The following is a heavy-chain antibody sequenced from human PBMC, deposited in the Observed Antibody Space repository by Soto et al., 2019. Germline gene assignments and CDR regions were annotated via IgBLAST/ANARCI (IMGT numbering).Heavy chain of an antibody. Sequence: SETLSLTCTVSGGSISSYYWSWIRQPPGKGLEWIGYIYFSGRTNYNPSLKSRVTISIDTSKNQFSLKLTSATAADTAVYYCSRDVDFGEEDVWGQGTRVTVSS. CDR1: GGSISSYY. CDR3: SRDVDFGEEDV. CDR2: IYFSGRT. D-gene: IGHD4-17*01. J-gene: IGHJ6*02. V-gene: IGHV4-59*01.